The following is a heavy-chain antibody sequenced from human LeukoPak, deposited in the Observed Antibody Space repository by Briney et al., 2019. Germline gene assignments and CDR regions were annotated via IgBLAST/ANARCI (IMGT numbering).Heavy chain of an antibody. CDR3: ARDGRGGYNPFDY. Sequence: SETLSLTCAVYGGSFSGYYWSWIRQPPGKGLEWIGEIKHSGSTNYNPSLKSRVTISVDTSKNQFSLKLSSVTAADTAVYYCARDGRGGYNPFDYWGQGTLVTVSS. CDR1: GGSFSGYY. V-gene: IGHV4-34*01. D-gene: IGHD5-24*01. J-gene: IGHJ4*02. CDR2: IKHSGST.